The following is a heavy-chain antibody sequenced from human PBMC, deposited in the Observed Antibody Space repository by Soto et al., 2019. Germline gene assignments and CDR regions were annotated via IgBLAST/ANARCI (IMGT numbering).Heavy chain of an antibody. Sequence: SVKVSCKASGGTFSSYAISWVRQAPGQGLEWMGGIIPIFGTANYAQKFQGRVTITADESTSTAYMELSSLRSEDTAVYYCARSTARPPYNWTYRYYYYGMAVWGQGTTVTFSS. D-gene: IGHD1-7*01. CDR1: GGTFSSYA. V-gene: IGHV1-69*13. CDR2: IIPIFGTA. J-gene: IGHJ6*02. CDR3: ARSTARPPYNWTYRYYYYGMAV.